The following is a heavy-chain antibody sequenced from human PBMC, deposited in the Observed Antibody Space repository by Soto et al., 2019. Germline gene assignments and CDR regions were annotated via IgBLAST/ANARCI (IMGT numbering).Heavy chain of an antibody. CDR1: GGTFSSYA. CDR2: IIPIFGTA. J-gene: IGHJ3*02. V-gene: IGHV1-69*13. D-gene: IGHD3-22*01. Sequence: GASGKVSCKASGGTFSSYAISWVRQAPGQGLEWMGGIIPIFGTANYAQKFQGRVTITADESTSTAYMELSSLRSEDTAVYYCASRYDSSGLDAFDIWGQGSMVTVSS. CDR3: ASRYDSSGLDAFDI.